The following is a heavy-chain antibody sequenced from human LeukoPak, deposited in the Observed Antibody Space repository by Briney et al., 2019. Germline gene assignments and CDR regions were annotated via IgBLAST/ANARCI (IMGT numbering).Heavy chain of an antibody. V-gene: IGHV1-69*13. CDR1: GGTFSTYA. J-gene: IGHJ4*02. CDR3: ASAASSWYLRVDY. Sequence: SVKVSCKASGGTFSTYAIGWVRQAPGQGLEWMGGIIPIFGTTNYAQKFQGRVTITADESTSTAYMELSSLRSEDTAVYYCASAASSWYLRVDYWGQGTLVTVSS. CDR2: IIPIFGTT. D-gene: IGHD6-13*01.